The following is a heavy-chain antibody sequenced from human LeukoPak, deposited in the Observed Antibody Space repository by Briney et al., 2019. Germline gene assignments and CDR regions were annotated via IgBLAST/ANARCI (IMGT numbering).Heavy chain of an antibody. CDR2: INYSGSA. CDR3: ARARRDSGYYSIDF. Sequence: SETLSLTCGVYGGSFSGYYWSWIRQPPGKGLEWLGEINYSGSANYNPSPNRRVTISVETSKNQFSLRLSAVTAADTAVYYCARARRDSGYYSIDFWGQGNLVTVSP. V-gene: IGHV4-34*01. J-gene: IGHJ4*02. CDR1: GGSFSGYY. D-gene: IGHD3-3*01.